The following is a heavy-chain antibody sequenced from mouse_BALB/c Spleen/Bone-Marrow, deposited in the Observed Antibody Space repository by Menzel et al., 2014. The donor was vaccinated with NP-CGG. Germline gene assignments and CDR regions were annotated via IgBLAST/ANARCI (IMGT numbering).Heavy chain of an antibody. CDR2: INPYNGGT. J-gene: IGHJ4*01. CDR1: GYSFTGYT. V-gene: IGHV1-18*01. Sequence: EVKLEESGPELVKPGASMKISCKASGYSFTGYTMNWVKQSHGKNLEWIGLINPYNGGTNYNQKFKGRATLTVDKSSSTAYMELLSLTSEDSAVYYCARQGHYSGYSYAMDYWGQGTSVTVSS. CDR3: ARQGHYSGYSYAMDY. D-gene: IGHD1-2*01.